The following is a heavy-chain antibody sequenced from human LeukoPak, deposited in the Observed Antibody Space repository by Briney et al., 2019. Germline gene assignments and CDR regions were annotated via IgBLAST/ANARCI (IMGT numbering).Heavy chain of an antibody. CDR1: GFTFSSYW. V-gene: IGHV3-74*01. J-gene: IGHJ3*02. CDR2: INSDGSST. Sequence: GGSLRLSCAASGFTFSSYWMHWVRQAPGKGLVWVSRINSDGSSTSYAGSVKGRFTISRDNAKNTLYLQMNSLRAEDTAVYYCARIDYGGNSGPDAFDIWGQGTMVTVSS. CDR3: ARIDYGGNSGPDAFDI. D-gene: IGHD4-23*01.